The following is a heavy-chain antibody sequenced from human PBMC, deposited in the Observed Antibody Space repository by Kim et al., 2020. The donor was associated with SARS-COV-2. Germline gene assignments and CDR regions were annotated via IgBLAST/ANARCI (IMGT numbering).Heavy chain of an antibody. D-gene: IGHD3-22*01. Sequence: KKLQGRVTMTTDTSTSTAYMELRSLRSDDTAVYYCARDWYSSGYFEYDYWGQGTLVTVSS. J-gene: IGHJ4*02. CDR3: ARDWYSSGYFEYDY. V-gene: IGHV1-18*01.